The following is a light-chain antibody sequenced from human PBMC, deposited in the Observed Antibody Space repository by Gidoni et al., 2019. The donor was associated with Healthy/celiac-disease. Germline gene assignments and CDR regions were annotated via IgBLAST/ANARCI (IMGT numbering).Light chain of an antibody. CDR1: QSISSW. J-gene: IGKJ2*01. CDR2: KAS. Sequence: DINMTKSPSTLSASVGDRVTIPCQANQSISSWLAWYQQKPGKAPKLLIYKASSVASGVPSRFSGGGSGTEFTLTISRLQPDDFATYYCQQYNSYSHTFXQXTKLEIK. CDR3: QQYNSYSHT. V-gene: IGKV1-5*03.